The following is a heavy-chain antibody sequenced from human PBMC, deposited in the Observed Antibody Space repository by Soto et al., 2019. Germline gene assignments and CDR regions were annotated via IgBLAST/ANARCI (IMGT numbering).Heavy chain of an antibody. D-gene: IGHD6-13*01. CDR2: ISYNGSNQ. CDR1: GFTFSGYC. Sequence: GGPLRLSCTASGFTFSGYCMHWARQAPAKGREWVAVISYNGSNQFYAGSVKGRFTISRDNSKNTLYLQMNSLRAEDRALYYCARDVSPGTSSLYFDAFDIWGQGTMVTVSS. J-gene: IGHJ3*02. CDR3: ARDVSPGTSSLYFDAFDI. V-gene: IGHV3-30*03.